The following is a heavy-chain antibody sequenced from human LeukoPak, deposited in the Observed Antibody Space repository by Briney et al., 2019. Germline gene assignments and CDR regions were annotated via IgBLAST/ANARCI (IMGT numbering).Heavy chain of an antibody. CDR3: ARDGIAAVDFDY. D-gene: IGHD6-13*01. CDR1: GFTFSTYW. CDR2: VNGDGSST. J-gene: IGHJ4*02. V-gene: IGHV3-74*01. Sequence: GRSLRLSCAASGFTFSTYWMHWVRQAPEKGLVWVSRVNGDGSSTNYADSVKGRFTISRDNAKNTLYLQMNSLRAEDTAVYYCARDGIAAVDFDYWGQGILVTVSS.